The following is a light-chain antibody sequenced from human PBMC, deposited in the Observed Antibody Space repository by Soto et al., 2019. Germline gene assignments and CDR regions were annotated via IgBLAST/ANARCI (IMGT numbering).Light chain of an antibody. Sequence: DIQMTQSPSSLSASVGDRVTITCRASQAISSYVNWYQLKPGKAPKLLIFAASNLHSGVPSRFSGSISGTEFTLTISSLQPDDFATYCCQQSYSTPLPFGHGTKVDIK. CDR3: QQSYSTPLP. V-gene: IGKV1-39*01. CDR2: AAS. J-gene: IGKJ1*01. CDR1: QAISSY.